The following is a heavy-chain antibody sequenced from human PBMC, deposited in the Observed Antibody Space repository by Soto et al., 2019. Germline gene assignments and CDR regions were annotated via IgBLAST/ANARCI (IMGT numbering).Heavy chain of an antibody. V-gene: IGHV4-30-4*01. D-gene: IGHD4-17*01. CDR2: IYYSGST. CDR1: GGSISSGDYY. J-gene: IGHJ3*02. CDR3: AREKSTVTTDDAFDI. Sequence: PSETLSLTCTVSGGSISSGDYYWSWVRQPPGKGLEWIGYIYYSGSTYYNPSLKSRVTISVDTSKNQFSLKLSSVTAADTAVYYCAREKSTVTTDDAFDIWGQGTMVTVSS.